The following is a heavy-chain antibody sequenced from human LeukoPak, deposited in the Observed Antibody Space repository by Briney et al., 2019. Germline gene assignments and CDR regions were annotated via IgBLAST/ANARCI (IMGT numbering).Heavy chain of an antibody. CDR1: GFTFSSYE. D-gene: IGHD3-10*01. J-gene: IGHJ4*02. Sequence: GGSLRLSCAASGFTFSSYEMNWVRQAPGKGLEWVSYISSSGSTIYYADSVKGRFTISRDNAKNSLYLQVNSLRAEDTAVYYCASYGSPYYFDYWGQGTLVTVSS. CDR3: ASYGSPYYFDY. V-gene: IGHV3-48*03. CDR2: ISSSGSTI.